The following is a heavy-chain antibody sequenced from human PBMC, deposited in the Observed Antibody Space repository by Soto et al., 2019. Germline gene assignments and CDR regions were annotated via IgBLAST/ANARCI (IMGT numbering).Heavy chain of an antibody. V-gene: IGHV3-11*06. Sequence: GGSLRLSCAASRFTFSDYYMSWIRQAPGKGLEWISYISTSGSYTNYADSVKGRVTISRDNAKNSLYLQMNSLRAEATAVYYCARDLCGNTCYSRYYYSAMDAWGQGTTVTVS. CDR3: ARDLCGNTCYSRYYYSAMDA. CDR2: ISTSGSYT. CDR1: RFTFSDYY. D-gene: IGHD2-21*02. J-gene: IGHJ6*02.